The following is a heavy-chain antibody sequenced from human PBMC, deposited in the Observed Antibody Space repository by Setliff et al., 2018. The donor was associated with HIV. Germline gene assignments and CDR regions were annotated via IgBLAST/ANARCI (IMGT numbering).Heavy chain of an antibody. CDR1: GASVSSGHYY. CDR2: IYTSGRT. Sequence: SETLSLTCTVSGASVSSGHYYWSWIRQPAGKELEWLGRIYTSGRTNYNPSFEGRVTISADTSKNQFSLKLNSVTAADTAVYYCARLIDVRIFDYWGQGALVTVSS. J-gene: IGHJ4*02. CDR3: ARLIDVRIFDY. V-gene: IGHV4-61*02.